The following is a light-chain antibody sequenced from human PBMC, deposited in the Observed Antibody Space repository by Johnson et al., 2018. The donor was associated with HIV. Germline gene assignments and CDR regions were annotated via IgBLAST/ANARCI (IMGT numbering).Light chain of an antibody. V-gene: IGLV1-51*02. J-gene: IGLJ1*01. CDR2: GND. CDR1: SSNIGKNS. CDR3: GTWDSSLNSYV. Sequence: QSVLTQPPSVSAAPGQKVTISCSGSSSNIGKNSVSWYQQLPGTAPKLLIYGNDKRPSGIPDRFSGSKSGTSATLGITGLQTGDEADYYCGTWDSSLNSYVFGTGTKVSVL.